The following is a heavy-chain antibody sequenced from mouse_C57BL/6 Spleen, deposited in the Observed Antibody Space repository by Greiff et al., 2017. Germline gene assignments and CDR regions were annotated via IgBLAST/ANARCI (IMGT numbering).Heavy chain of an antibody. CDR3: ARTCSSLWYFDV. CDR2: ISYDGSN. D-gene: IGHD1-1*01. V-gene: IGHV3-6*01. J-gene: IGHJ1*03. CDR1: GYSITSGYY. Sequence: EVKLQESGPGLVKPSQSLSLTCSVTGYSITSGYYWNWIRQFPGNKLEWMGYISYDGSNNYNPSLKNRISITRDTSKNQFFLKLNSVTTEDTATYYCARTCSSLWYFDVWGTGTTVTVSS.